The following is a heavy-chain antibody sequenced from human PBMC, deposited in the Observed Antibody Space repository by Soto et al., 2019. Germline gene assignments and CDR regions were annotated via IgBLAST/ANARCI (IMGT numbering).Heavy chain of an antibody. V-gene: IGHV4-34*01. CDR2: INHSGST. CDR1: GGSFSGYY. Sequence: PSETLSLTCAVYGGSFSGYYLSWIRQPPGKGLEWIGEINHSGSTNYNPSLKSRVTISVDTSKNQFSLKLSSVTAADTAVYYCARRVSADSSWDLDYWGQGTLVTVSS. J-gene: IGHJ4*02. D-gene: IGHD6-13*01. CDR3: ARRVSADSSWDLDY.